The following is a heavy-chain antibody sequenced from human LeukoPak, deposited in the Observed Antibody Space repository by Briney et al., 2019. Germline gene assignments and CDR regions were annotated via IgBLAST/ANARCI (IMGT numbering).Heavy chain of an antibody. CDR2: IYYSGST. Sequence: SETLSLTCTVSGGSISSSSYYWGWIRQPPGKGLEWIGSIYYSGSTYYNPSLKSRVTISVDTSKNQFSLKLSSVTAADTAVYYCARRINGTTEGHYYYYMDVWGKGTTVTVSS. V-gene: IGHV4-39*01. J-gene: IGHJ6*03. CDR3: ARRINGTTEGHYYYYMDV. CDR1: GGSISSSSYY. D-gene: IGHD1-7*01.